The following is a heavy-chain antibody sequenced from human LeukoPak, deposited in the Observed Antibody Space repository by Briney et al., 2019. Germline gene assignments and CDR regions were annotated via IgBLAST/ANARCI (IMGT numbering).Heavy chain of an antibody. J-gene: IGHJ4*02. CDR3: ARGQGSGSSWAFDY. CDR1: GGSISGCY. V-gene: IGHV4-59*01. D-gene: IGHD1-26*01. Sequence: SETLPLTCTVAGGSISGCYWSWIRQPPGKGLEWIGYIHYSESTTYNPSLKSRVTISADPSKHQLSLSLSSVTAADTAVYYCARGQGSGSSWAFDYWGQGTLVTVSS. CDR2: IHYSEST.